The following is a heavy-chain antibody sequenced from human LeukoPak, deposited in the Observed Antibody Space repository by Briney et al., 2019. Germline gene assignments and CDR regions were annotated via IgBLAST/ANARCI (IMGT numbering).Heavy chain of an antibody. D-gene: IGHD1-26*01. J-gene: IGHJ3*02. Sequence: GASVKVSCKASGYSFTDYYMHWVRQAPGQGLEWMGWMNPNSGDTNDAQKFQGRVTMTRDTSISTAYMEMSRLTSDDAAVHCCARGNIVGVSAASRTGFNIWGQGTMVAVSS. CDR2: MNPNSGDT. V-gene: IGHV1-2*02. CDR3: ARGNIVGVSAASRTGFNI. CDR1: GYSFTDYY.